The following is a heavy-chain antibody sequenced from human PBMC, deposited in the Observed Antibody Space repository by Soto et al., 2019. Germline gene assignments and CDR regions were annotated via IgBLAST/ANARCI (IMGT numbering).Heavy chain of an antibody. CDR1: GFTFSDYY. V-gene: IGHV3-11*06. J-gene: IGHJ4*02. CDR2: ISISSSYT. CDR3: ARDYSSSWYPHFGY. Sequence: GGSLRLSCGASGFTFSDYYMSWIRQAPGKGLEWVSYISISSSYTNYADSVKGRFTISRDNAKNSLYLQMNSLRAEDTAVYYCARDYSSSWYPHFGYWGQGTLVTVSS. D-gene: IGHD6-13*01.